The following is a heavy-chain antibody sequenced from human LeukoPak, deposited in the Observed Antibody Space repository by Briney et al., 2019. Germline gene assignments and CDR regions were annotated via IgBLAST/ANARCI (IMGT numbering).Heavy chain of an antibody. CDR3: SLSKRTSDGSAVDY. CDR1: GGTFNTYD. D-gene: IGHD5-24*01. V-gene: IGHV1-69*04. J-gene: IGHJ4*02. Sequence: PVKVSCKASGGTFNTYDINWVRQAPGQGLEWMGRIIPGLHLTSYAQRFHGRVTISADKSTSTTYLELNNLGSEDTAVYFCSLSKRTSDGSAVDYWGQGTLATVSS. CDR2: IIPGLHLT.